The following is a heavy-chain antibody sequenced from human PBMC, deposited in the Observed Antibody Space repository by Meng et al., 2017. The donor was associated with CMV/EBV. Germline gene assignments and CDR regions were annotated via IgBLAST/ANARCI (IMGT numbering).Heavy chain of an antibody. D-gene: IGHD3-3*01. Sequence: SAKVFCKASGGTFSSYAIIWLRQAPGQGLEWMGGFIPIFGTANYSQKFQGRVTITTDESTSTAYMELISLRSEDTAVYYCASNFDFWSGLDYWGQGTLVTVSS. J-gene: IGHJ4*02. CDR3: ASNFDFWSGLDY. V-gene: IGHV1-69*05. CDR2: FIPIFGTA. CDR1: GGTFSSYA.